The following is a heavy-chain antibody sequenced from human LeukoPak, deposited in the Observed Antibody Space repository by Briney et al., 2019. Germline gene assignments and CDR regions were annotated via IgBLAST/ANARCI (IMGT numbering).Heavy chain of an antibody. Sequence: SVKVSCKASGGTFSSYAISWVRQAPGQGLEWMGGIIPIFGTANYAQKFQGRVTITTDESTSTAYMELSSLRSEDTAVYYCARGRGMVVATMVELDYWGQGTLVTVSS. V-gene: IGHV1-69*05. CDR3: ARGRGMVVATMVELDY. CDR2: IIPIFGTA. CDR1: GGTFSSYA. D-gene: IGHD5-12*01. J-gene: IGHJ4*02.